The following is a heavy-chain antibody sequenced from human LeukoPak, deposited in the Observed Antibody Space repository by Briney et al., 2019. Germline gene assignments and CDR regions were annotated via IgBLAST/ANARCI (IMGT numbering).Heavy chain of an antibody. V-gene: IGHV4-39*07. D-gene: IGHD2-15*01. Sequence: SETLSLTCTVSGGSISSGGYYWSWIRQPPGKGLEWIGEINHSGSTNYNPSLKSRVTISVDTSKNQFSLKLSSVTAADTAVYYCARGGWFPRIYGMDVWGQGTTVTVSS. J-gene: IGHJ6*02. CDR2: INHSGST. CDR1: GGSISSGGYY. CDR3: ARGGWFPRIYGMDV.